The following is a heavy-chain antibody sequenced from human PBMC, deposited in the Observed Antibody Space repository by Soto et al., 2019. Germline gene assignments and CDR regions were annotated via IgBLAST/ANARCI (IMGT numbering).Heavy chain of an antibody. Sequence: QVQLVQSGAEVKKPGASVKVSCKASGYTFTSYGISWVRQAPGQGLEWMGWISAYNGNTNYAQKLQGRVHKATDTYTSTAYIELRSRRSDDTAVYYCARSGYSSGWPSAHWGQGTLVTVSS. CDR2: ISAYNGNT. V-gene: IGHV1-18*01. CDR1: GYTFTSYG. D-gene: IGHD6-19*01. CDR3: ARSGYSSGWPSAH. J-gene: IGHJ4*02.